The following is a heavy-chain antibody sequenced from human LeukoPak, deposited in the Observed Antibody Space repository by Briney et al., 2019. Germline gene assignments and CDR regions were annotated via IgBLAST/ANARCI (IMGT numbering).Heavy chain of an antibody. CDR3: ARVSYYDSSGKFDY. V-gene: IGHV4-59*01. J-gene: IGHJ4*02. D-gene: IGHD3-22*01. CDR2: IYYSRST. CDR1: GGSISSYY. Sequence: PSETLSLTCTVSGGSISSYYWSWIRQPPGKGLEWIGYIYYSRSTNYNPSLKSRDTISVDTSKNQFSLKLSSVTAADTAVYYCARVSYYDSSGKFDYWGQGTLVTVSS.